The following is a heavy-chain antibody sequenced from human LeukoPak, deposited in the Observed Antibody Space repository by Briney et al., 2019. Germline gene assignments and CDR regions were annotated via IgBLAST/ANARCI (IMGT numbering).Heavy chain of an antibody. CDR1: GFTFSSYW. V-gene: IGHV3-7*03. J-gene: IGHJ4*02. CDR2: IKQDGSEK. Sequence: GGSLRLSCAASGFTFSSYWMSWVRQAPGKGLEWVANIKQDGSEKYYVDSVKGRFTISRDNAKNSLYLQMNSLRAEDTAVYYCARENGYDFWSGYYVDYWGQGTPVTVSS. CDR3: ARENGYDFWSGYYVDY. D-gene: IGHD3-3*01.